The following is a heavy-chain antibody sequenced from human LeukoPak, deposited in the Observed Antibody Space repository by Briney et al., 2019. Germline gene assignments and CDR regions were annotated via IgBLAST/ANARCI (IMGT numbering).Heavy chain of an antibody. J-gene: IGHJ4*02. CDR3: ARGRYTAMDSTHFDY. D-gene: IGHD5-18*01. V-gene: IGHV4-59*01. CDR2: IYYSGST. CDR1: GGSISSYY. Sequence: SETLSLTCTVSGGSISSYYWSWIRQPPGKGLEWIGYIYYSGSTNYNPSLKSRVTISVDTSKNQFSLKLSSVTAADTAVYYCARGRYTAMDSTHFDYWGQGTLVTVSS.